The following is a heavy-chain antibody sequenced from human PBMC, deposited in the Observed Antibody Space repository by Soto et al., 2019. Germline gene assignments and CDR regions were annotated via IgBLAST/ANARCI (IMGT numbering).Heavy chain of an antibody. D-gene: IGHD3-3*01. Sequence: PSETLSLTCAVYGGSFSGYYWSWIRQPPGKGLEWIGEINHSGSTNYNPSLKSRVTISVDTSKNQFSLKLSSVTAADTAVYYCARGVSVVRFLEWLTLGWFDPWGQGTLVTVSS. CDR1: GGSFSGYY. J-gene: IGHJ5*02. CDR2: INHSGST. CDR3: ARGVSVVRFLEWLTLGWFDP. V-gene: IGHV4-34*01.